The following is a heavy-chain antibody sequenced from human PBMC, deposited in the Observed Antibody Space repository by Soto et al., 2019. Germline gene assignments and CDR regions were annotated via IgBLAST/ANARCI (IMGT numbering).Heavy chain of an antibody. CDR1: GFRFSNYA. V-gene: IGHV3-23*01. CDR3: TKEHSNYPDNWFDP. D-gene: IGHD4-4*01. Sequence: EVQLLVSGGGSVQPGGSPRLSCAASGFRFSNYAMSWVRQAPGTGLEWVSAIDSGGGSTYYAASVKGRFSISRDNSMNTLYLQMNSLRAEDTAIYYCTKEHSNYPDNWFDPWGQGTLVTVSS. J-gene: IGHJ5*02. CDR2: IDSGGGST.